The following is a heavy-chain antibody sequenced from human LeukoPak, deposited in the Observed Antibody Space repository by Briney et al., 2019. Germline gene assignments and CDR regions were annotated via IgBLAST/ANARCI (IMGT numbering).Heavy chain of an antibody. D-gene: IGHD1-26*01. J-gene: IGHJ4*02. CDR1: GYTFTSHY. CDR2: INPTAGST. V-gene: IGHV1-46*01. Sequence: ASVKVSCKASGYTFTSHYLHWVRQAPGQGLEWMGTINPTAGSTTYAQKFQGRVTMTRDMSTRTVYMELSSLSSEDKAVYYCARAHVVGATPPGDYWGQGTLVTVSS. CDR3: ARAHVVGATPPGDY.